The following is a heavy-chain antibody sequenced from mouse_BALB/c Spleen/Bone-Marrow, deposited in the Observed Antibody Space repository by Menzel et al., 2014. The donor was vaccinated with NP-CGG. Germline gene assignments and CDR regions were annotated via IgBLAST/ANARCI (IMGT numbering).Heavy chain of an antibody. CDR3: ARRNVNLLFDY. J-gene: IGHJ2*01. CDR1: GFTFSYFG. CDR2: MSSGSSAI. D-gene: IGHD2-1*01. V-gene: IGHV5-17*02. Sequence: EVKVEESGGGLVQPGGPRKLSCAASGFTFSYFGMHWVRQAPEKGLEWVAFMSSGSSAIYYADTVKGRFTISRDNPKNTLFLQMTSLRSEDTAMYYCARRNVNLLFDYWGQGTPLTVSS.